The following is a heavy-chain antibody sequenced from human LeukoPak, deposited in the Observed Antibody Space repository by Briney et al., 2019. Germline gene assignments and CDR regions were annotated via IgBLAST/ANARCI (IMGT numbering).Heavy chain of an antibody. CDR3: ARDLSVTAKFDY. V-gene: IGHV4-38-2*02. CDR2: IFHSGTT. CDR1: GYSISSGSY. Sequence: KPSETLSLTCAVSGYSISSGSYWGWIRQPPGKGLEWIGSIFHSGTTYHNPSLKSRVTISVDTSKNQVSLKLSSVTAADTAVYYCARDLSVTAKFDYWGRGTLVTVSS. D-gene: IGHD5-18*01. J-gene: IGHJ4*02.